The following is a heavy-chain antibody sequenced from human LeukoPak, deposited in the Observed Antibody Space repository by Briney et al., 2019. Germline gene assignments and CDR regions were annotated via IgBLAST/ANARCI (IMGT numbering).Heavy chain of an antibody. Sequence: GGSLRLSCAASGFIFSDYGISWVRQAPGKGLEWVATIKSDGSEKYYVDSVKGRFAISRDNAKNSLNLQMSSLRAEDTAVYYCARDLTGSNLYWGQGTLVTVSS. V-gene: IGHV3-7*04. CDR1: GFIFSDYG. CDR2: IKSDGSEK. J-gene: IGHJ4*02. D-gene: IGHD1-26*01. CDR3: ARDLTGSNLY.